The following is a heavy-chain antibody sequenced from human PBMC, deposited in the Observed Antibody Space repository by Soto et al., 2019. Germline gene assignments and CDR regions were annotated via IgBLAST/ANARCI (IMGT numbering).Heavy chain of an antibody. V-gene: IGHV3-49*05. CDR1: GFTFGDYA. CDR2: IRSKAYGGTT. Sequence: EVQLVESGGGLVKPGRSLRLSCTASGFTFGDYAMSWFRQAPGKGLEWVGCIRSKAYGGTTEYAASVKGRFTISRDDSKSIAYLQNNSMKTEDTAVYSCTRDVFEGGRDYWGQGTLVTVS. D-gene: IGHD3-3*01. J-gene: IGHJ4*02. CDR3: TRDVFEGGRDY.